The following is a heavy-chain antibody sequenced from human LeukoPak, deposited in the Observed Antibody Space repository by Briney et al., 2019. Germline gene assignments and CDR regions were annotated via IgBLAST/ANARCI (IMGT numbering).Heavy chain of an antibody. V-gene: IGHV3-30*04. Sequence: PGGSLRLSCAASGFTFSSYAMHWVRQAPGKGLEWVAVISYDGSNKYYADSVKGRFTISRDNSKNTLYLQMNSLRAEDTAVYYCARDSVHPSSLHYYFDYWGQGTLVTVSS. D-gene: IGHD6-6*01. CDR2: ISYDGSNK. CDR3: ARDSVHPSSLHYYFDY. J-gene: IGHJ4*02. CDR1: GFTFSSYA.